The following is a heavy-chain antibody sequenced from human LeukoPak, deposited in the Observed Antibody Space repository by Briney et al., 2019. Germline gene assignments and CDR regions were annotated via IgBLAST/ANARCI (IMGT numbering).Heavy chain of an antibody. CDR3: AHKGRGSGSYNM. J-gene: IGHJ4*02. V-gene: IGHV2-5*01. CDR1: GFSLTTTGVG. Sequence: GSGPTLVNPTQTLTLTYTFSGFSLTTTGVGVAWIRQPPGKALEWLAVSYWNNDKSYSPSLKSRLTITKDTSKNQVVLKMTNMEPVDTATYYCAHKGRGSGSYNMWGQGTLVTVSS. D-gene: IGHD3-10*01. CDR2: SYWNNDK.